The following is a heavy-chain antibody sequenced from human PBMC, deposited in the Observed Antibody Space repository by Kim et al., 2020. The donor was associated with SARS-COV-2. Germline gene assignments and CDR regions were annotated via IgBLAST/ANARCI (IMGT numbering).Heavy chain of an antibody. CDR2: FDPEDGET. V-gene: IGHV1-24*01. CDR3: ATGEPLIVGATRDRAFDI. CDR1: GYTLTELS. D-gene: IGHD1-26*01. Sequence: ASVKVSCKVSGYTLTELSMHWVRQAPGKGLEWMGGFDPEDGETIYAQKFQGRVTMTEDTSTDTAYMELSSLRSEDTAVYYCATGEPLIVGATRDRAFDIWGQGTMVTVSS. J-gene: IGHJ3*02.